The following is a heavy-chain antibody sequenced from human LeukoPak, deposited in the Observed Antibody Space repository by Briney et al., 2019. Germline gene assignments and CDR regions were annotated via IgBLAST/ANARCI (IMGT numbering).Heavy chain of an antibody. J-gene: IGHJ4*02. CDR3: ARVMAAQESYVDY. CDR1: GYTFTGYY. Sequence: SGKVSCKASGYTFTGYYIHWVRQAPGQGLDWMGWITPNSGGTNYAEKFQGRVTMTRDTSISTAYMELSRLRSDDTAVYHCARVMAAQESYVDYWGQGTLVTVSS. CDR2: ITPNSGGT. V-gene: IGHV1-2*02. D-gene: IGHD5-24*01.